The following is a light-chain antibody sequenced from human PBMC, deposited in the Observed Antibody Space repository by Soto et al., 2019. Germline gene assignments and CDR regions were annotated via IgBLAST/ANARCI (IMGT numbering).Light chain of an antibody. V-gene: IGKV1-5*03. CDR2: KAS. Sequence: DIQMTQSPSTLSASVGDRVTITCRASQSVDTCLAWYQQKPGQAPHLLIYKASSLETGVPSRFSGSGSVTEFTLTISSLQPDDFATYYCQQFYRYPWTFGQGTKVDIK. CDR3: QQFYRYPWT. J-gene: IGKJ1*01. CDR1: QSVDTC.